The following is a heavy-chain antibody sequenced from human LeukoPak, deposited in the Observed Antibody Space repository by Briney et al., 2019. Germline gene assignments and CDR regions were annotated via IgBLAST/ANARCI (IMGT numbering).Heavy chain of an antibody. Sequence: GESLRLSCSASGFKFNTHNLNWVRQAPGKGLEWVSSISSGSRYILYADSVKGRFTVSRDNAKNSLYLQMNSLRAEDTAVYYCARADIVVVPAACFDYWGQGTLVTVSS. CDR2: ISSGSRYI. CDR3: ARADIVVVPAACFDY. J-gene: IGHJ4*02. D-gene: IGHD2-2*01. V-gene: IGHV3-21*01. CDR1: GFKFNTHN.